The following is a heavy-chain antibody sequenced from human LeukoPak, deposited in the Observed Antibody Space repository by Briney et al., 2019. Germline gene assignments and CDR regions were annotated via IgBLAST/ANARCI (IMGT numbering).Heavy chain of an antibody. V-gene: IGHV3-30*18. J-gene: IGHJ4*02. CDR1: GFTFSSYG. D-gene: IGHD4-17*01. CDR3: AKAPPVTTYYFDY. Sequence: GRSLRLSCAASGFTFSSYGMHWVHQAPGKGLEWVAVISYDGSNKYYADSVKGRFTISRDNSKNTLYLQMNSLRAEDTAVYYCAKAPPVTTYYFDYWGQGTLVTVSS. CDR2: ISYDGSNK.